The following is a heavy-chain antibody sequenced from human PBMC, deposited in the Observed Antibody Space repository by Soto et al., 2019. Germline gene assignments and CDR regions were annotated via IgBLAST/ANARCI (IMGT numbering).Heavy chain of an antibody. CDR1: GFTFSSYS. J-gene: IGHJ4*02. D-gene: IGHD3-22*01. CDR3: ARHAEDYYDRSGYPDF. Sequence: GGSLRLSCAASGFTFSSYSMNWVRQAPGKGLEWVSSISSSSSYIYYADSVKGRFTISRDNAKNSLYLQMNSLRAEDTAVYYCARHAEDYYDRSGYPDFWAQGTLDTVSS. CDR2: ISSSSSYI. V-gene: IGHV3-21*01.